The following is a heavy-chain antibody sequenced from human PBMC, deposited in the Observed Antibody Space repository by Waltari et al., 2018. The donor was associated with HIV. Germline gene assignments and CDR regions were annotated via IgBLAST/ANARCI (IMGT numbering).Heavy chain of an antibody. CDR2: IWHDGSKT. J-gene: IGHJ4*02. CDR1: GFTFTTYG. D-gene: IGHD1-26*01. Sequence: HVQLVESGGGVVQPGRSLRLSCAASGFTFTTYGMHWVRQAPGKGLEWVALIWHDGSKTYYADSLKGRFTISRDNSKNTLYLQMNSLRGEDTAVYYCARQVGAALFDYWGQGALVTVSS. CDR3: ARQVGAALFDY. V-gene: IGHV3-33*01.